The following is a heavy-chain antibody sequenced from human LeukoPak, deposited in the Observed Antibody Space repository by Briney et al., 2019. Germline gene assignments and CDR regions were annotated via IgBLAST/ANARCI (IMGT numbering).Heavy chain of an antibody. D-gene: IGHD3-9*01. Sequence: SETLSLTCTVSGGSISSYYWSWIRQPAGKGLEWIGRIYPSGRTNYNPSLKSRVTISIDTSKKQFSLRLSSVTAADTAVYFRQKTSYDILAGYYSGGGPFDSWGQGTLVTVSS. CDR2: IYPSGRT. CDR1: GGSISSYY. J-gene: IGHJ4*02. CDR3: QKTSYDILAGYYSGGGPFDS. V-gene: IGHV4-4*07.